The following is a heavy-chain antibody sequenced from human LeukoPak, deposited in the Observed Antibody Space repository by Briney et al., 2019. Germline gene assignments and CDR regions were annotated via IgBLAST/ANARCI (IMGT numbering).Heavy chain of an antibody. D-gene: IGHD2-15*01. J-gene: IGHJ1*01. CDR2: IYSGGST. CDR3: ARSIPLLEYFQH. Sequence: GGSLRLSCAASGFTVSSNYMSWVRQAPGKGLEWASVIYSGGSTYYADSVKGRFTISRDNSKNTLYLQMNSLRAEDTAVYYCARSIPLLEYFQHWGQGTLVTVSS. V-gene: IGHV3-53*01. CDR1: GFTVSSNY.